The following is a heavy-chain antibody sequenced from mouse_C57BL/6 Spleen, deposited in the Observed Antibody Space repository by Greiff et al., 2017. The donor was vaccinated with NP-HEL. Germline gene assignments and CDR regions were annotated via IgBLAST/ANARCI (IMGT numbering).Heavy chain of an antibody. V-gene: IGHV1-72*01. CDR1: GYTFTSYW. J-gene: IGHJ4*01. D-gene: IGHD2-12*01. Sequence: VQLQQSGAELVKPGASVKLSCKASGYTFTSYWMHWVKQRPGRGLEWIGRIDPNSGGTKYNEKFKSKATLTVDKPSSTSYMQLSSLTSEDSAVYYWARGAYYSPYYDAMDYWGQGTSVTVSS. CDR2: IDPNSGGT. CDR3: ARGAYYSPYYDAMDY.